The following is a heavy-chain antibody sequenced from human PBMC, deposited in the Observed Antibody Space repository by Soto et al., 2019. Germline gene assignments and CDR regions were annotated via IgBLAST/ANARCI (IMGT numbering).Heavy chain of an antibody. J-gene: IGHJ4*02. D-gene: IGHD1-7*01. CDR2: INHSGST. CDR1: GGSFSGYY. CDR3: ARVSRTGTPHY. V-gene: IGHV4-34*01. Sequence: SETLSLTCAVYGGSFSGYYWSWIRQPPGKGLEWIGEINHSGSTNYNPSLKSRVTISVDTSKNQFSLKLSSVTAADTAVYYCARVSRTGTPHYWGQGTLDTVSS.